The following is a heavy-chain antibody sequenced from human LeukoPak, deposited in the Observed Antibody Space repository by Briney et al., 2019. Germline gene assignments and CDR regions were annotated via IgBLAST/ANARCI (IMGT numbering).Heavy chain of an antibody. V-gene: IGHV4-34*01. D-gene: IGHD3-22*01. Sequence: PSETLSLTCAVYGGSFSGYYWSWIRQPPGKGLEWIGEINHSGSTNYNPSLKSRVTISVDTSKNQFSLKLSSVTAADTAVYYCARRITIIVLGAFDIWGQGTMVTVSS. J-gene: IGHJ3*02. CDR1: GGSFSGYY. CDR2: INHSGST. CDR3: ARRITIIVLGAFDI.